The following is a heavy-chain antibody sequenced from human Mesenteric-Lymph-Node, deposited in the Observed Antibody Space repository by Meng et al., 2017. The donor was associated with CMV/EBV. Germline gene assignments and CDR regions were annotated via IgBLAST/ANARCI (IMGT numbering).Heavy chain of an antibody. CDR3: ARDNSGYCSGGSCYGWFDP. CDR1: SFSGYY. Sequence: SFSGYYWRWLRQPPGKGLEWIGEINHSGSTNYNPSLKSRVTISVDTSKNQFSLKLSSVTAADTAVYYCARDNSGYCSGGSCYGWFDPWGQGTLVTVSS. J-gene: IGHJ5*02. D-gene: IGHD2-15*01. V-gene: IGHV4-34*01. CDR2: INHSGST.